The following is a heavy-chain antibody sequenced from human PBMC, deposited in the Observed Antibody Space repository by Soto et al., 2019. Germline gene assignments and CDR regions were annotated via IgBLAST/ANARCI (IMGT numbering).Heavy chain of an antibody. CDR3: AKNVAGRKYYYGMDV. V-gene: IGHV3-23*01. Sequence: GGSLRRSCAASGFTFSSYAMSGVRQAPGKGLEWVSAISGSGGSTYYADSVKGRFTISRDNSKNTLYLQMNSLRAEDTAVYYCAKNVAGRKYYYGMDVWGQGTTVTVSS. CDR2: ISGSGGST. CDR1: GFTFSSYA. J-gene: IGHJ6*02. D-gene: IGHD2-15*01.